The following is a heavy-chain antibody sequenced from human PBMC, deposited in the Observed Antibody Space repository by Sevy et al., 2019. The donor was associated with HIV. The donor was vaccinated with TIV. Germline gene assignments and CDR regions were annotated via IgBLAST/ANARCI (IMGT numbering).Heavy chain of an antibody. J-gene: IGHJ4*02. CDR3: ARALDYYDTGGLYY. V-gene: IGHV3-21*01. CDR2: ISSGSSYI. D-gene: IGHD3-22*01. CDR1: GFTFSNYD. Sequence: GGSLRLSCAASGFTFSNYDMNWVRQAPGKGLEWVSYISSGSSYIYYADSLKRRVTISRDNANNSLFLQLNSLRAEDTAVYYCARALDYYDTGGLYYWGQGALVTVSS.